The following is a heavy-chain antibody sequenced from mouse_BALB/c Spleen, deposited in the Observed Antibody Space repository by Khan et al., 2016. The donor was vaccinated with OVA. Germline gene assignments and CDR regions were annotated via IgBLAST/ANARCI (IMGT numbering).Heavy chain of an antibody. J-gene: IGHJ3*01. V-gene: IGHV1S34*01. Sequence: LVKTGASVKISCKASGYSFTGYYMHWVKQSHGKSLEWIGYISCYNGYTTYNQKFKGKAPFNVDTSSSTVYMQFNNLTSEDSTVYYGERVNYYCSSSFAYWGQGTLVTVSA. CDR1: GYSFTGYY. D-gene: IGHD1-1*01. CDR2: ISCYNGYT. CDR3: ERVNYYCSSSFAY.